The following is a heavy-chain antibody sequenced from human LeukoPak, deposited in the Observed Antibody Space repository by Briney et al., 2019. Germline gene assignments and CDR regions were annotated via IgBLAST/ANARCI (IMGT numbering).Heavy chain of an antibody. D-gene: IGHD2-15*01. CDR3: AISGRIDY. J-gene: IGHJ4*02. V-gene: IGHV1-8*03. Sequence: ASVKVSCKASGYSFTGYYIHWVRQAPGQGLEWMGWMNPNSGNTGYAQKFQGRVTITRNTSISTAYMELSSLRSEDTAVYYCAISGRIDYWGQGTLVTVSS. CDR1: GYSFTGYY. CDR2: MNPNSGNT.